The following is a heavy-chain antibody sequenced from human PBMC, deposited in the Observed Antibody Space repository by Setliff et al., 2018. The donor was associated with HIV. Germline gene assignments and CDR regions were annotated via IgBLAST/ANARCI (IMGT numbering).Heavy chain of an antibody. V-gene: IGHV3-48*03. CDR3: ARLNWGP. D-gene: IGHD7-27*01. CDR2: ISSGGHTV. J-gene: IGHJ5*02. Sequence: PGGSLRLSCATSGFTFSSYEMNWVRQAPGKGLEWVSYISSGGHTVYHADSVKGRFTISRDNARNSLSLQMDGLTAEDTAVYYCARLNWGPWGPGTLVTVSS. CDR1: GFTFSSYE.